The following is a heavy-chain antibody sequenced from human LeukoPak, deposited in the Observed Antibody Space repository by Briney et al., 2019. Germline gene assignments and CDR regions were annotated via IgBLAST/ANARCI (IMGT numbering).Heavy chain of an antibody. J-gene: IGHJ4*02. V-gene: IGHV1-69*04. Sequence: GASVKVSCKASGGTFSSYAISWVRQAPGQGLEWMGRIIPILGIANYAQKFQGRVTMTRDTSISTAYMELSRLRSDDTAVYYCARDNYYDSSGYNYDGSNIFDYWGQGTLVTVSS. D-gene: IGHD3-22*01. CDR3: ARDNYYDSSGYNYDGSNIFDY. CDR1: GGTFSSYA. CDR2: IIPILGIA.